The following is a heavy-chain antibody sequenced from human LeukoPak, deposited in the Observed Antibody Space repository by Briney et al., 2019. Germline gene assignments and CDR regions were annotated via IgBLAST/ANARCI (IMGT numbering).Heavy chain of an antibody. CDR3: VREIAAEFDY. J-gene: IGHJ4*02. CDR2: ISSNGGST. D-gene: IGHD6-13*01. CDR1: GFTFSSYA. Sequence: GGSLRLSCSASGFTFSSYAMHWVRQAPGKGLEYVSAISSNGGSTYYADSVKARFTISRDNSKNTLYLQMSSLRAEGTAVYYCVREIAAEFDYWGQGTLVTVSS. V-gene: IGHV3-64D*06.